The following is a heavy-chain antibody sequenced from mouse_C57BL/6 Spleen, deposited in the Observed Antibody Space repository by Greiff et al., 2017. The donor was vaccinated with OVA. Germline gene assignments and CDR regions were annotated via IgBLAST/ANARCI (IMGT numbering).Heavy chain of an antibody. CDR3: ARDGDYGDYFDY. CDR2: ISDGGSYT. J-gene: IGHJ2*01. D-gene: IGHD2-4*01. Sequence: EVQLVESGGGLVKPGGSLKLSCAASGFTFSSYAMSWVRQTPEKRLEWVATISDGGSYTYYPDNVKGRFTISRDNAKNNLYLQMSHLKSEDTAMYYCARDGDYGDYFDYWGQGTTLTVSS. CDR1: GFTFSSYA. V-gene: IGHV5-4*01.